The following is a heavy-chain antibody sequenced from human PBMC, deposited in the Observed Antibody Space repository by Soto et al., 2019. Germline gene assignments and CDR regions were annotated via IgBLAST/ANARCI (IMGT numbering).Heavy chain of an antibody. CDR1: GYDFNTNW. V-gene: IGHV5-51*01. D-gene: IGHD3-3*01. Sequence: PGESLKISCRGSGYDFNTNWFGWVRQLPGRGLEWVGIMYPGDSDTRYNPSLQGHVTLSVDVTVNTAFLQWRSLETSDTGMYFCARLPRDCNKTSCYYADHWGQGTQVTVSS. J-gene: IGHJ4*02. CDR2: MYPGDSDT. CDR3: ARLPRDCNKTSCYYADH.